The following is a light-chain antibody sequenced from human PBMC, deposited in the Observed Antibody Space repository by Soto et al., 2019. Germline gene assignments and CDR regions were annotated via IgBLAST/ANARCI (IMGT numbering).Light chain of an antibody. Sequence: QSVLTQPPSASGTPGQRVTISCSGSSSNIGSNSVTWYQQVPGTAPKLLIYSTNQRPSGVPDRFSGSKSDTSASLAISGLQSEDEADYYCAAWDDSLNGEVVFGGGTKLTVL. CDR1: SSNIGSNS. V-gene: IGLV1-44*01. J-gene: IGLJ2*01. CDR2: STN. CDR3: AAWDDSLNGEVV.